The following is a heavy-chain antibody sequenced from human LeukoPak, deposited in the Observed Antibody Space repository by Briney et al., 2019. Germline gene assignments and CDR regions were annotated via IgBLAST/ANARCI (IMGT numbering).Heavy chain of an antibody. CDR2: MSASSGNT. CDR1: GYTFTNYD. CDR3: AKERWRCRVNCYSVYYYALDV. D-gene: IGHD3-10*02. V-gene: IGHV1-8*01. Sequence: GASVKVSCKASGYTFTNYDINWVRQATGQGLEWLGWMSASSGNTGYAQKFQGRVSMTRATSISTAYLELNSLTSEDTAVYYCAKERWRCRVNCYSVYYYALDVWGQGTTVTVSS. J-gene: IGHJ6*02.